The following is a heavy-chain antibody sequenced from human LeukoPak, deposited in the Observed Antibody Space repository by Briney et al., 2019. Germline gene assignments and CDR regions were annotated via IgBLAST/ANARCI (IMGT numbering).Heavy chain of an antibody. CDR3: ARSPEVNVDQEGYGMDV. CDR2: ISYDGSNK. J-gene: IGHJ6*04. D-gene: IGHD1-14*01. V-gene: IGHV3-30*04. CDR1: GFTFSSYA. Sequence: PGRSLRLSCAASGFTFSSYAMHWVRQAPGKGLEWVAVISYDGSNKYYADSVKGRFTISRDNSKNTLYLQMNSLRAEDTAVYYCARSPEVNVDQEGYGMDVWGKGTTVTVSS.